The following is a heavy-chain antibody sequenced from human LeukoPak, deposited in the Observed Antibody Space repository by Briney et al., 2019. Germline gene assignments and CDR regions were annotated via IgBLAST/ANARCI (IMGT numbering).Heavy chain of an antibody. CDR2: ISSSSSYI. Sequence: PGGSLRLSCAASGFTFSSYSMNWVRQAPGKGLEWVSSISSSSSYIYYADSVKGRFTISRDNAKNSLYLQMNSLRAEDTAVYYCAKVDRRSDLPYYFDYWGQGTLVTASS. J-gene: IGHJ4*02. CDR1: GFTFSSYS. CDR3: AKVDRRSDLPYYFDY. V-gene: IGHV3-21*04.